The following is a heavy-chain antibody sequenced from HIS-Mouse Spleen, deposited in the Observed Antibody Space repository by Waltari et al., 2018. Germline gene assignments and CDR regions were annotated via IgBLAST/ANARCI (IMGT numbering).Heavy chain of an antibody. V-gene: IGHV4-39*07. CDR3: AREIPYSSSWYDWYFDL. Sequence: QLQLQESGPGLVKPSETLSLTCTVSGGSISSSSYYWGWIRQPPGTGLEWIGSIYYSGSTYYNPSLKGRVTISVNTSKNQFSLKLSSMTAADTAVYYCAREIPYSSSWYDWYFDLWGRGTLVTVSS. D-gene: IGHD6-13*01. J-gene: IGHJ2*01. CDR2: IYYSGST. CDR1: GGSISSSSYY.